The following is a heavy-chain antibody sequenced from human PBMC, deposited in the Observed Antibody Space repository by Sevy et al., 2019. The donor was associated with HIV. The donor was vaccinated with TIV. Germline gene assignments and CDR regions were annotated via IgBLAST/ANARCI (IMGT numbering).Heavy chain of an antibody. D-gene: IGHD6-13*01. CDR1: GGSFSGDY. Sequence: SETLSLTCAVYGGSFSGDYWSWIRQPPGKGLEWIGEINHSGSTNYYPSLKSRVTISVDTYTNQFSLMLSSVTAADTAVYHCARASIAAPGAPFDYWGQGTLVTVSS. CDR3: ARASIAAPGAPFDY. V-gene: IGHV4-34*01. CDR2: INHSGST. J-gene: IGHJ4*02.